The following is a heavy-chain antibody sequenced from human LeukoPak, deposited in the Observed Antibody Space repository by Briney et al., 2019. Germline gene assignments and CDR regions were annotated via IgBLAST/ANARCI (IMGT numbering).Heavy chain of an antibody. V-gene: IGHV3-21*01. CDR3: ARGGGGGSGWYDLFDY. J-gene: IGHJ4*02. Sequence: GGSLRLSCAASGFTFSSFTMNWVRQAPGKGLEWVSSISSSRTYIYYAASVKGRFTISRDNAKNSLYLQMNSLIAEATAVYYCARGGGGGSGWYDLFDYLGQRTLVTVSS. CDR2: ISSSRTYI. CDR1: GFTFSSFT. D-gene: IGHD6-19*01.